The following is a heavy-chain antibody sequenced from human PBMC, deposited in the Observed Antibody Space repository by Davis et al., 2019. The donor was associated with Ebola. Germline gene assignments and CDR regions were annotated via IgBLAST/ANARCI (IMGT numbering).Heavy chain of an antibody. CDR1: GFTFSAHA. CDR2: IWYDGSAK. Sequence: GESLKISCATSGFTFSAHAMHWVRQAPGEGLEWVALIWYDGSAKYYSGSVKGRFIISRDNFNNTLYLQMNNLRAEDTAVYYCVRDLGTISGFDYWGQGTLVIVSS. D-gene: IGHD1-14*01. CDR3: VRDLGTISGFDY. J-gene: IGHJ4*02. V-gene: IGHV3-33*01.